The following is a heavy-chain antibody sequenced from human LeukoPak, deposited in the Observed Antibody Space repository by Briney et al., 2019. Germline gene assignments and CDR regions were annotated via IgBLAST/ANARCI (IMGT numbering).Heavy chain of an antibody. CDR1: GVSISSGGYS. J-gene: IGHJ5*02. V-gene: IGHV4-30-2*01. Sequence: SETLSLTCAVSGVSISSGGYSWSWIRQPPGKGLEWIGYIYHSGSTYYNPSLKSRVTISVDRSKNQFSLKLSSVTAADTAVYYCAREGQLSGFDPWGQGTLVTVSS. D-gene: IGHD1-1*01. CDR3: AREGQLSGFDP. CDR2: IYHSGST.